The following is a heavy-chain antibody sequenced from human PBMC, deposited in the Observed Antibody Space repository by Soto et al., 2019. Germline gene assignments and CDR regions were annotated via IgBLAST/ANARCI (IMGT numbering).Heavy chain of an antibody. D-gene: IGHD3-16*01. V-gene: IGHV4-34*01. CDR3: AREGGNYYGMDV. J-gene: IGHJ6*02. Sequence: SETLSLTCAVYGGSFSGYYWSWIRQPPGKGLEWIGEINHSGSTNYNPSLKSRVTISVDTSKNQFSLKLSSVTAADTAVYYCAREGGNYYGMDVWGQGTKVT. CDR2: INHSGST. CDR1: GGSFSGYY.